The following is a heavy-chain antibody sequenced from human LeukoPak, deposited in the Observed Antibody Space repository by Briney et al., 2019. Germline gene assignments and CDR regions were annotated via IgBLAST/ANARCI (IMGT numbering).Heavy chain of an antibody. Sequence: GGSLRLSCAASGFTFSNYWMHWARQAPGKGLVWVSRISDGSSTSYADSVKGRFTISRDTAKNTLYLQMNSLRDEDAAVYFCARGGSRPLDYWGQGTLVTVSS. V-gene: IGHV3-74*01. CDR2: ISDGSST. CDR3: ARGGSRPLDY. D-gene: IGHD3-10*01. J-gene: IGHJ4*02. CDR1: GFTFSNYW.